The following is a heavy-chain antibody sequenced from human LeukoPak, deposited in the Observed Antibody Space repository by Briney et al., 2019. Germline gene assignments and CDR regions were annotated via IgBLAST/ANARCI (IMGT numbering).Heavy chain of an antibody. D-gene: IGHD1-26*01. CDR1: GFPFDVQT. Sequence: PGGSLRLSCAASGFPFDVQTMSWVRQAPGKGLDWVASMREDGTEIYYVDSVKGRFTISRDNPKNSLYLQMNSLRGEDTAVYYCARGGATRGRFENWGQGTLVIVSS. J-gene: IGHJ4*02. V-gene: IGHV3-7*01. CDR3: ARGGATRGRFEN. CDR2: MREDGTEI.